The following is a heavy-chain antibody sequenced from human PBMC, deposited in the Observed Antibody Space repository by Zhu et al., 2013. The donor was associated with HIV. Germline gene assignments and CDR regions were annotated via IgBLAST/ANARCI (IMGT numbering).Heavy chain of an antibody. CDR2: MNPKSGNT. CDR3: ARDRPENQVLADYYYYGLDV. Sequence: QVQLVQSGAEVKRPGASVKVSCKASGYNFMNYDINWVRQATGQGLEWMGWMNPKSGNTGYAEKFKGRVTMTRNNSISTVYMELRSLRFDDTAVYFCARDRPENQVLADYYYYGLDVWGQGTTVTVSS. CDR1: GYNFMNYD. V-gene: IGHV1-8*01. D-gene: IGHD2-8*02. J-gene: IGHJ6*02.